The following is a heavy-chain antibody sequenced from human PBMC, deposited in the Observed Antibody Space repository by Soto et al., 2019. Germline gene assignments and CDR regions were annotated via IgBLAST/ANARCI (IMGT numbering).Heavy chain of an antibody. CDR1: GGSISSGDYY. Sequence: SETLSLTCTVSGGSISSGDYYWSWIRQPPGKGLEWIGYIYYSGSTYYNPSLKSRVTISVDTSKNQFSLKLSSVTAADTAAYYCARSKTYGVLRFLEWPTLSYGMDVWGQGTTVTVSS. D-gene: IGHD3-3*01. CDR2: IYYSGST. CDR3: ARSKTYGVLRFLEWPTLSYGMDV. J-gene: IGHJ6*02. V-gene: IGHV4-30-4*01.